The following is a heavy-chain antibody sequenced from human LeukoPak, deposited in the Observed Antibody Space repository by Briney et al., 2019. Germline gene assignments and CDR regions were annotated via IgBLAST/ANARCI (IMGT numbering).Heavy chain of an antibody. J-gene: IGHJ4*03. D-gene: IGHD5-24*01. V-gene: IGHV4-34*01. CDR1: GGYFSRYY. Sequence: SETLSLTCAVYGGYFSRYYWSWIRQSPGKGLEWIAEIAHRGDTNYNPSVKSRVTISVDTSRNQFSLKVRSLSAADTAVYYCARGATISETGYFYFWGQGTLVTVSS. CDR2: IAHRGDT. CDR3: ARGATISETGYFYF.